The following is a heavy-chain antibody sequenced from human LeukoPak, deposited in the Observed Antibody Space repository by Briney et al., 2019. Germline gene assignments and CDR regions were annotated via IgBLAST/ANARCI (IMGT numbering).Heavy chain of an antibody. V-gene: IGHV3-23*01. CDR1: GFSSSGYA. Sequence: GGSLRLSCAASGFSSSGYAMAWVCQAPGKGLEWVAAITGDAEYTDYADSVKGRFTISRDNSKSTVYLQISRLRGEDAAMYYCAKRSGISYGYFDYWGQGTPVSVSS. D-gene: IGHD3-10*01. CDR3: AKRSGISYGYFDY. J-gene: IGHJ4*02. CDR2: ITGDAEYT.